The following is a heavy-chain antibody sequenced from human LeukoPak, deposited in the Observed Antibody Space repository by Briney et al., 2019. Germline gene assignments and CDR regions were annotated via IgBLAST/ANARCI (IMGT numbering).Heavy chain of an antibody. V-gene: IGHV3-7*01. D-gene: IGHD6-19*01. CDR1: GFSFSNHY. J-gene: IGHJ4*02. CDR2: INEDGSNK. Sequence: GGSLRLSCAASGFSFSNHYMRWIRQAPGKGLEWVANINEDGSNKWHLGSVKGRFTVSRDNARNALYLQMNSLRVEDTAVYYCTRVIVAVPGYFDYFDFWGQGALVTVSS. CDR3: TRVIVAVPGYFDYFDF.